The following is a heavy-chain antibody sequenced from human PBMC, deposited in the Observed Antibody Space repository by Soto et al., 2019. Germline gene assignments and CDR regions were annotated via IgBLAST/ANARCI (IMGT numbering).Heavy chain of an antibody. CDR2: ISYDGSNK. Sequence: ESGGGVVQPGRSLRLSCAASGFTFSSYGMHWVREAPGKGLEWVAVISYDGSNKYYADSVKGRFTISRDNSKNTLYLQMNSLRAEDTAVYYCAKEAEGFWYFDLWGRGTLVTVSS. V-gene: IGHV3-30*18. CDR1: GFTFSSYG. J-gene: IGHJ2*01. CDR3: AKEAEGFWYFDL.